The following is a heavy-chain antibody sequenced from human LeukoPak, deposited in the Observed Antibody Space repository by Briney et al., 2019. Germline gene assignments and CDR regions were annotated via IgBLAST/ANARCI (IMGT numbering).Heavy chain of an antibody. Sequence: KPSETLSLTCTVSGGSISSSSYYWGWIRQPPGKGLEWIGSIYYSGSTYYNPSLKSRVTISVDTSKNQFSLKLSSVTAADTAAYYCARGPILLIAAAGTGGFDYWGQGTLVTVSS. CDR2: IYYSGST. D-gene: IGHD6-13*01. V-gene: IGHV4-39*01. CDR1: GGSISSSSYY. J-gene: IGHJ4*02. CDR3: ARGPILLIAAAGTGGFDY.